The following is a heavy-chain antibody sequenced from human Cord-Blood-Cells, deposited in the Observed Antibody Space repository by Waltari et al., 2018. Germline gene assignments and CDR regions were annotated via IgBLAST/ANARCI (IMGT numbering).Heavy chain of an antibody. D-gene: IGHD1-26*01. Sequence: LALIYWNDDKRYSPSLKSRLTITKDTSKNQVVLTMTNMDPVDTATYYCAHSPVGPAFDIWGQGTMVTVSS. V-gene: IGHV2-5*01. CDR3: AHSPVGPAFDI. CDR2: IYWNDDK. J-gene: IGHJ3*02.